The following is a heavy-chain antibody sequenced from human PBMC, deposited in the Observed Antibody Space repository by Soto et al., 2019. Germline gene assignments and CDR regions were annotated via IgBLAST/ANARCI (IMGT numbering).Heavy chain of an antibody. CDR1: GGSISSYY. CDR3: ARRYGGNFDF. Sequence: SQTLSLTCTVSGGSISSYYWSWIRQPPGKGLEWIGYIYYSGSTNYNPSLKSRVTISVDTSKNQFSLKLSSVTAADTAVYYCARRYGGNFDFWGQGTLVTLSS. V-gene: IGHV4-59*01. J-gene: IGHJ4*02. CDR2: IYYSGST. D-gene: IGHD1-26*01.